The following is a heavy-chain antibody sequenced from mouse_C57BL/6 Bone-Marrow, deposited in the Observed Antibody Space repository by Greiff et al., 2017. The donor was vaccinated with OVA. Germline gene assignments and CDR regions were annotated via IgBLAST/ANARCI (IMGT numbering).Heavy chain of an antibody. CDR3: ATRWLPDY. D-gene: IGHD2-3*01. V-gene: IGHV1-43*01. J-gene: IGHJ2*01. CDR2: INPSTGGT. Sequence: EVKLVESGPELVKPGASVKISCKASGYSFTGYYMHWVKQSSEKSLEWIGEINPSTGGTSYNQKFKGKATLTVDKSSSTAYMQLKSLTSEDSAVYYCATRWLPDYWGQGTTLTVSS. CDR1: GYSFTGYY.